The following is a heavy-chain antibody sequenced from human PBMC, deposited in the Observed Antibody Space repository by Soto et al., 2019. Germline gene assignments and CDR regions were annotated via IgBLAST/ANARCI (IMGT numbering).Heavy chain of an antibody. D-gene: IGHD3-22*01. J-gene: IGHJ3*02. V-gene: IGHV1-18*01. CDR3: ARGSYYDSVDAFDI. CDR2: ISAYNGNT. CDR1: GYTSTSYG. Sequence: ASVKVSCKASGYTSTSYGISWVRQAPGQGLEWMGWISAYNGNTNYAQKLQGRVTMTTDTSTSTAYMELRSLRSDDTAVYYCARGSYYDSVDAFDIWGQGTMVTVSS.